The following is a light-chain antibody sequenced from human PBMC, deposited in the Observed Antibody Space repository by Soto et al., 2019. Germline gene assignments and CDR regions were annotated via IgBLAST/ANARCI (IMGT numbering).Light chain of an antibody. CDR3: QQYHSSRWT. V-gene: IGKV3-20*01. J-gene: IGKJ1*01. Sequence: EIVLTQSPGTLSLSPGERATLSCRASQSVSSSYLGWYQQKPGQAPRLLIYGASSRATGIPDRFRGSGSGTDFTLTISRLEPEDFAVYYCQQYHSSRWTFGQGTKVEIK. CDR2: GAS. CDR1: QSVSSSY.